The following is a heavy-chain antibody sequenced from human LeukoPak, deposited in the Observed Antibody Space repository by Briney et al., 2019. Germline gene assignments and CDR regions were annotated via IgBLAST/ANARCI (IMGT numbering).Heavy chain of an antibody. CDR1: GGSFSGYY. J-gene: IGHJ4*02. V-gene: IGHV4-34*01. CDR2: INHSGST. D-gene: IGHD6-25*01. CDR3: ARGPRQYRRIAAVVAFDY. Sequence: SETLSLTCAVYGGSFSGYYWSWIRQPPGKGLEWIGEINHSGSTNYNPSLKSRVTISVDTSKNQFSLKLSSVTAADTAVYYCARGPRQYRRIAAVVAFDYWGQGTLVAVSS.